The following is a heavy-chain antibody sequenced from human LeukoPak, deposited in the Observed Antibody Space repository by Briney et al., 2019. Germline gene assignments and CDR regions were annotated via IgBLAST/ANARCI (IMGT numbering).Heavy chain of an antibody. CDR1: GYAFIGNY. D-gene: IGHD3/OR15-3a*01. CDR3: ARATTIFGLVIIFFDT. Sequence: GASVKVSCKASGYAFIGNYIHWVRQAPGQGLEWMGWINPDSGTTKYAQNFQGRVTMTSDTSVSTAYMDLSSLTSDDTAVYYCARATTIFGLVIIFFDTCGQGTLVTVSS. CDR2: INPDSGTT. V-gene: IGHV1-2*02. J-gene: IGHJ4*02.